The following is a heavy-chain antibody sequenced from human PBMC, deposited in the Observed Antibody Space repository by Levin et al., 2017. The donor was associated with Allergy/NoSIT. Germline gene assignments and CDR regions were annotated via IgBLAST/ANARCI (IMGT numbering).Heavy chain of an antibody. V-gene: IGHV3-23*01. Sequence: SCAASGFTFSNYGMSWVRQAPGKGLEWVSVISGSGGNTYYADSVKGRFTISRDNSKNTLYLQMNSLRAEDMAIYYCAKDRLRARIAVAAFDYWGQGTLVTVSS. D-gene: IGHD6-19*01. CDR2: ISGSGGNT. CDR3: AKDRLRARIAVAAFDY. J-gene: IGHJ4*02. CDR1: GFTFSNYG.